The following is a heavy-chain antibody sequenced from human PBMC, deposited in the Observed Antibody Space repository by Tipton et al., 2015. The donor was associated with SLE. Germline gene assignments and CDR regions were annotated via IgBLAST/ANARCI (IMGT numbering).Heavy chain of an antibody. D-gene: IGHD3-3*01. CDR2: ISTSGST. Sequence: TLSLTCTVSGGSISRGSYYWSWIRQPAGKGLEWIGRISTSGSTHYNPSLKSRVAISVDTSQNQFSLRLSSVTAADTAVYYCARDPYDSWSDYQATFDYWGQGTLVTVSP. CDR1: GGSISRGSYY. CDR3: ARDPYDSWSDYQATFDY. J-gene: IGHJ4*02. V-gene: IGHV4-61*02.